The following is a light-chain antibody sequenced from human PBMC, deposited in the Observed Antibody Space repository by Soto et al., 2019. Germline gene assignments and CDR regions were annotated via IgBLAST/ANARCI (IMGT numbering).Light chain of an antibody. J-gene: IGLJ1*01. CDR1: SSDVGAYDY. Sequence: QSVLTQPPSASGSPGQSVTISCTGTSSDVGAYDYVSWYQQHPGKAPKLMIYEINKRPSGVPDRFSGSKSGNTASLTVSGLQAEDEADYYCSSCAGSNNFPYVFGTGTQLTVL. V-gene: IGLV2-8*01. CDR3: SSCAGSNNFPYV. CDR2: EIN.